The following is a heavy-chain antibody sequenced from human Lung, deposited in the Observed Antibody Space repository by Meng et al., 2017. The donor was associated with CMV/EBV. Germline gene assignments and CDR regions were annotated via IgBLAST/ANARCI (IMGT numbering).Heavy chain of an antibody. CDR2: INPSAGGT. J-gene: IGHJ4*02. CDR1: GYPFTIYY. V-gene: IGHV1-46*01. D-gene: IGHD6-13*01. Sequence: SXXVSXKASGYPFTIYYMHWVRQAPGQGLEWMGIINPSAGGTSYAQKFRGRLTMTRDTSTSTVYMELSSLRSEDTAVYYCARDRGYANSWYESDYWGQGTLVTVSS. CDR3: ARDRGYANSWYESDY.